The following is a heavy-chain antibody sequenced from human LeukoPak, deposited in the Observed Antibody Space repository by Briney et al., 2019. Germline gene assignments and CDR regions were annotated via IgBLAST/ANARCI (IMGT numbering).Heavy chain of an antibody. V-gene: IGHV4-59*01. CDR1: GGSISSYY. CDR3: ARGIWDDYVWGSYFSDYYYYYYMDV. CDR2: IYYSGST. Sequence: SETLSLTCTVSGGSISSYYWSWVRQPPGKGLEWIGYIYYSGSTNYNASLTRRGTISVETSKNQYSRRLITGAAAEAAVYYCARGIWDDYVWGSYFSDYYYYYYMDVWGKGTTVTISS. D-gene: IGHD3-16*01. J-gene: IGHJ6*03.